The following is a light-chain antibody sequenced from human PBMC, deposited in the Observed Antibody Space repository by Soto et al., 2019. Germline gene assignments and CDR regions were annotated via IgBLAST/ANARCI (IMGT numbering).Light chain of an antibody. CDR2: DTN. J-gene: IGLJ3*02. Sequence: QAVVTQEPSLTVSPGGTVTLTCGSSTGTVTNHHYPYWLQQKPGQAPRTLIYDTNNKHSWTPARFSGSLLGGKAALTLSGAQPEDEAEYYCFLSYWGARNWVFGGGTKLTVL. CDR1: TGTVTNHHY. CDR3: FLSYWGARNWV. V-gene: IGLV7-46*01.